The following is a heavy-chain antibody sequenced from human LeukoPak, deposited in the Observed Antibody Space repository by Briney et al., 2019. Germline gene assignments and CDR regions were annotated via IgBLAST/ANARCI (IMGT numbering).Heavy chain of an antibody. CDR3: ARDIGGYENDY. CDR2: ISSSSSYI. V-gene: IGHV3-21*01. CDR1: GFTFSSYS. Sequence: GGSLRLSCAASGFTFSSYSMNWVRRAPGKGLEWVSSISSSSSYIYYADSVKGRFTISRDNAKNSLYLQMNSLRAEDTAVYYCARDIGGYENDYWGQGTLVTVSS. J-gene: IGHJ4*02. D-gene: IGHD2-15*01.